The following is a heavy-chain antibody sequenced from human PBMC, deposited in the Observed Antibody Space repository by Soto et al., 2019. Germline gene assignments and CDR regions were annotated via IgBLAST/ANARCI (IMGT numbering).Heavy chain of an antibody. CDR3: AREGYSYGAFDI. J-gene: IGHJ3*02. CDR2: ISSSSSYI. V-gene: IGHV3-21*01. D-gene: IGHD5-18*01. CDR1: VFTFISYS. Sequence: GWSLRLSCAASVFTFISYSMNWVRQAPGKGLEWVSSISSSSSYIYYADSVKGRFTISRDNAKNSLYLQMNSLRAEDTAVYYCAREGYSYGAFDIWGQGTMVTVSS.